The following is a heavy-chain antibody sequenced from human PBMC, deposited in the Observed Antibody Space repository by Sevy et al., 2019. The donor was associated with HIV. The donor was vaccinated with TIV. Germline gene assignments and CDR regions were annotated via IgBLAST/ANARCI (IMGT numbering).Heavy chain of an antibody. D-gene: IGHD3-10*01. J-gene: IGHJ4*02. Sequence: GGSLRLSCAASGFTFSNYFINWVRQAPGKGLEWVSSISSGSSYIFYADSVKGRFTISRDNAMNSLYLQMNSLRAEDTATSYCARGDYYGSLYYFDYWGPGTLVTVSS. CDR2: ISSGSSYI. V-gene: IGHV3-21*01. CDR1: GFTFSNYF. CDR3: ARGDYYGSLYYFDY.